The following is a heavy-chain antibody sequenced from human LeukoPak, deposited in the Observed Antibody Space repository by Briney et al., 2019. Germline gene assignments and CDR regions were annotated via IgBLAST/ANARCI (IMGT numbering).Heavy chain of an antibody. D-gene: IGHD5-18*01. Sequence: PGGSLRLSCAASGFTVSSNYMNWVRQAPGRGLEWVSMIYPNGNTFYTDSVKGRFTISRDNSKNTPDLQMTSLRAEDTAVYYCARRGHGYGSPFDYWGQGTLVTVSS. CDR3: ARRGHGYGSPFDY. J-gene: IGHJ4*02. V-gene: IGHV3-66*04. CDR1: GFTVSSNY. CDR2: IYPNGNT.